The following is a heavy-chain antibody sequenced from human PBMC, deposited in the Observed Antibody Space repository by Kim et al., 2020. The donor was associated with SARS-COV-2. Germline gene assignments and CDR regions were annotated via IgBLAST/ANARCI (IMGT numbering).Heavy chain of an antibody. CDR3: ARQSYDILTGYSSYYYYGMDV. CDR1: GGSISSSSYY. D-gene: IGHD3-9*01. J-gene: IGHJ6*02. CDR2: IYYSGST. V-gene: IGHV4-39*07. Sequence: SETLSLTCTVSGGSISSSSYYWGWIRQPPGKGLEWIGSIYYSGSTYYNPSLKSRVTISVDTSTNQFSLKLSSVTAADTAVYYCARQSYDILTGYSSYYYYGMDVWGQGTTVTVSS.